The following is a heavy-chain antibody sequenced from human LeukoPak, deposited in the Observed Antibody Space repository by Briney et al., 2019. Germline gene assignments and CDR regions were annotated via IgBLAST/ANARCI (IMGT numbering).Heavy chain of an antibody. Sequence: GGSLRLSCAASGFTFSDYYMSWIRQAPGKGLEWVSYISSSGSTIYYADSVKGRFTISRDNAKNSLYLQMNSLRAKDTAVYYCARKVPYGDYYYYYYYYMDVWGKGTTVTVSS. V-gene: IGHV3-11*04. CDR2: ISSSGSTI. CDR3: ARKVPYGDYYYYYYYYMDV. D-gene: IGHD4-17*01. CDR1: GFTFSDYY. J-gene: IGHJ6*03.